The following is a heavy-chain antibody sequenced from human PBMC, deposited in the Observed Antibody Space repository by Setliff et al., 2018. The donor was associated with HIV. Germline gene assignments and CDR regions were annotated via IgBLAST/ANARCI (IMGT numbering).Heavy chain of an antibody. CDR3: ARFSSTGWRRAFDV. CDR2: IDHSGST. CDR1: GGAFNDFY. D-gene: IGHD6-19*01. J-gene: IGHJ3*01. V-gene: IGHV4-34*01. Sequence: PSETLSLTCAVYGGAFNDFYWGWIRQPPGKGLERIGEIDHSGSTNNNPSLKSRLTISVDTSKKQFSLRLTSLTAADTAVYFCARFSSTGWRRAFDVWGQGTKVTVSS.